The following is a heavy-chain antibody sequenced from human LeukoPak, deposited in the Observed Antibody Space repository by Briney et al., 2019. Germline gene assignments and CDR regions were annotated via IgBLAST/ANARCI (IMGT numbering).Heavy chain of an antibody. D-gene: IGHD1-26*01. Sequence: GPTLVKPTQTLTLTCTFSGFSLSTSGVGVGWIRQPPGKALEWLALIYWDDDKRYVTSLKSIITITKDTTKIHVVLTITNYDPVDTATYYCVHRPGIGETYFDYWGQGTLVTVSS. J-gene: IGHJ4*02. CDR2: IYWDDDK. CDR3: VHRPGIGETYFDY. V-gene: IGHV2-5*05. CDR1: GFSLSTSGVG.